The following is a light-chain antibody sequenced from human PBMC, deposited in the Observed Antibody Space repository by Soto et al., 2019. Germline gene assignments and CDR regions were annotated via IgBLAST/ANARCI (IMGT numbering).Light chain of an antibody. Sequence: QSALTQPASVSGSPGQSITISCTGTSSDVGSYNLVSWYQQYPSKAPKLMIYEGTKRPSGLSNRFSGSKSGNTASLTISGLQAEDEANYYCCSYATSNTLVFGGGTKVTVL. CDR3: CSYATSNTLV. V-gene: IGLV2-23*01. J-gene: IGLJ2*01. CDR2: EGT. CDR1: SSDVGSYNL.